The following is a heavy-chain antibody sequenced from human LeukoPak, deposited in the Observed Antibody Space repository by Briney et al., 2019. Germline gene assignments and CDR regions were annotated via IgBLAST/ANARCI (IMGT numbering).Heavy chain of an antibody. CDR2: INHSGST. V-gene: IGHV4-34*01. CDR1: GGSFSGYY. CDR3: ANTVGGGYYYYGMDV. D-gene: IGHD3-16*01. J-gene: IGHJ6*04. Sequence: SETLSLTCAVYGGSFSGYYWSWIRQPPGKGLEWIEEINHSGSTNYNPSLKSRVTISVDTSKNQFSLKLSSVTAADTAVYYCANTVGGGYYYYGMDVWGKGTTVTVSS.